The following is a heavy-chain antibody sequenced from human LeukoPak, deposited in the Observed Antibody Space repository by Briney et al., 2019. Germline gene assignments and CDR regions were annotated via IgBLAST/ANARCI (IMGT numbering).Heavy chain of an antibody. CDR1: GFTFEDYA. CDR2: MSGYGDTT. V-gene: IGHV3-43*02. CDR3: AKDFAGRGYSSGFLFAS. J-gene: IGHJ4*02. Sequence: GGSLRLSCAASGFTFEDYAMHWVRQGPGKGLEWVALMSGYGDTTYYADSVKGRFTVSRDNTKTSLYLRMHSLRTEDTALYYCAKDFAGRGYSSGFLFASWGQGTLVTVSS. D-gene: IGHD6-25*01.